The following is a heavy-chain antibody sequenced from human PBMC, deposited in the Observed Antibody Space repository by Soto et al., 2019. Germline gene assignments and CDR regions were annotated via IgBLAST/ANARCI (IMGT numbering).Heavy chain of an antibody. V-gene: IGHV4-31*03. CDR1: GGSISSGGYY. J-gene: IGHJ5*02. CDR3: ARGSYYDSSGYYGP. D-gene: IGHD3-22*01. CDR2: IYYSGST. Sequence: QVQLQESGPGLVKPSQTLSLTCTVSGGSISSGGYYWSWIRQHPGKGLEWIGYIYYSGSTYYNPSLKRRATISVDTSKNQSSLKLSSVTAADTAVYDCARGSYYDSSGYYGPWGQGTLVTVSS.